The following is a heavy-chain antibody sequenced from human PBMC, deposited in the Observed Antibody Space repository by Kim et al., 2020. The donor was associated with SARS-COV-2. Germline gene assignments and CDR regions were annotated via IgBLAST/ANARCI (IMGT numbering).Heavy chain of an antibody. CDR3: ARMARNGDFDY. D-gene: IGHD4-17*01. Sequence: KYHSTPLKTRLTNSKDTSKNQVVLTMTNMDPVDTATYYCARMARNGDFDYWGQGTLVTVSS. CDR2: K. J-gene: IGHJ4*02. V-gene: IGHV2-70*01.